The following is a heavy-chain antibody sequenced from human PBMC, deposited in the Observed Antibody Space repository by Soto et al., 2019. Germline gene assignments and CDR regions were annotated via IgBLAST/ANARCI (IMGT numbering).Heavy chain of an antibody. Sequence: PGGSLRLSCAASGFTFSSYAMSWVRQAPGKGLEWVSAISGSGGSTYYADSVKGRFTISRDNAKNSLYLQMNSLRAEDTAVYYCARDKEPTYDILTGVIGHNWFDPWGQGTLVTVPQ. CDR1: GFTFSSYA. CDR3: ARDKEPTYDILTGVIGHNWFDP. CDR2: ISGSGGST. D-gene: IGHD3-9*01. J-gene: IGHJ5*02. V-gene: IGHV3-23*01.